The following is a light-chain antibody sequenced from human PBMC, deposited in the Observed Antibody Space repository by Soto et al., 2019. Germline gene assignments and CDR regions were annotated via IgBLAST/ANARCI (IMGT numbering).Light chain of an antibody. CDR3: QSYDRSLSGYV. Sequence: QSVLTQPPSVSGAPGQWVTISCTGSSSNFGAGFDVHWYQQLPGTAPKLLIYGITNRPSGVPDRFPGSKSGTSASLAITGLQAEDEAVYYCQSYDRSLSGYVFGTGTKLTVL. J-gene: IGLJ1*01. V-gene: IGLV1-40*01. CDR2: GIT. CDR1: SSNFGAGFD.